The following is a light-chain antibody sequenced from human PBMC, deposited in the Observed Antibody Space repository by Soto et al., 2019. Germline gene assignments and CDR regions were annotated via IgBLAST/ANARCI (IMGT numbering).Light chain of an antibody. CDR3: QQANSFPLT. J-gene: IGKJ4*01. Sequence: DIQMTQSPSSVSASVGDRVTITCRASQGIKNLLVWYQQKPRKAPKLLIYAASNLQIGVPSRFSGSGSGTDCTLTISSLQPEDFATYYCQQANSFPLTCGGGTKVE. V-gene: IGKV1D-12*01. CDR1: QGIKNL. CDR2: AAS.